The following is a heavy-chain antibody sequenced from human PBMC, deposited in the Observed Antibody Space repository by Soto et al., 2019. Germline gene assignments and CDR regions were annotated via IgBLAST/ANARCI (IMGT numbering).Heavy chain of an antibody. V-gene: IGHV3-23*01. D-gene: IGHD6-19*01. Sequence: GGSLRLSCAASGFIFSSYAMTWVRQGPGKGLEWVSGISGNGGTTYYADSVKGRFIISRDNSKNTLFLQMNSLRAEDSAIYYCAKRFAYSSGLDGFDIWGQGTMVTVSS. CDR3: AKRFAYSSGLDGFDI. J-gene: IGHJ3*02. CDR2: ISGNGGTT. CDR1: GFIFSSYA.